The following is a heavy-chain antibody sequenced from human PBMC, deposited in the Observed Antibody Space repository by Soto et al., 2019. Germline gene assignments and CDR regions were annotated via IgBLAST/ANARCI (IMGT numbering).Heavy chain of an antibody. V-gene: IGHV2-70*01. D-gene: IGHD5-12*01. CDR1: EVSLSTSGRC. Sequence: ESGPTLVNPTQTLTLTCTFSEVSLSTSGRCVSWIRQPPGKALEERALIVCDEEKYYITTLMTRLTISKDTSKNQRALTSTKLDPVNTVTYYCARTCGFYYYYYGMDVWGQGTPVTVSS. CDR2: IVCDEEK. J-gene: IGHJ6*02. CDR3: ARTCGFYYYYYGMDV.